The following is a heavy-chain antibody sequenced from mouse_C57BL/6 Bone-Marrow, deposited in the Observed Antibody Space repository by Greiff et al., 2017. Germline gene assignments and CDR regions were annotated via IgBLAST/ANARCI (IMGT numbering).Heavy chain of an antibody. CDR3: ASASGTWFAY. CDR2: IDPSDSYT. CDR1: GYTFTSYW. V-gene: IGHV1-59*01. Sequence: QVQLQQPWAELVRPGTSVKLSCKASGYTFTSYWMHWVKQRPGQGLEWIGVIDPSDSYTNYNQKFKGKATLTVDTSSSTAYMQLSSLTSEDSAVYYCASASGTWFAYWGQGTLVTVSA. D-gene: IGHD6-1*01. J-gene: IGHJ3*01.